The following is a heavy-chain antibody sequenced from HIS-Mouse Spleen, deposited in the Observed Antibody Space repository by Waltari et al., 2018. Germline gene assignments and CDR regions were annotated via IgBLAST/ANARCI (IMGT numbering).Heavy chain of an antibody. CDR2: IYYSGST. CDR1: GGSISSYY. J-gene: IGHJ3*02. CDR3: ASGTYYYDSSGWDDAFDI. V-gene: IGHV4-59*01. D-gene: IGHD3-22*01. Sequence: QVQLQESGPGLVKPSETLSLTCTVSGGSISSYYWIWIRQPPGKGLEWIVYIYYSGSTNYNPSLKSRVTISVDTSKNQFSLKLSSVTAADTAVYYCASGTYYYDSSGWDDAFDIWGQGTMVTVSS.